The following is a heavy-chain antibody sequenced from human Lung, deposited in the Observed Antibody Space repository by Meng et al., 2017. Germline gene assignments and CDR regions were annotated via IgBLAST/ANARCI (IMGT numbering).Heavy chain of an antibody. CDR2: IDPKSGDT. V-gene: IGHV1-2*06. CDR3: VRDEDISSAGKLSGDY. Sequence: VKSGTAVKTPVTAVQVPANPCGYYCPDYWQNKVVRDRGQGLEWRGRIDPKSGDTHYAQSIDGTVTMTGDTSVNTAYMELSGLWSVDTAMYYCVRDEDISSAGKLSGDYWGQGTLVTVSS. J-gene: IGHJ4*02. D-gene: IGHD6-13*01. CDR1: GYYCPDYW.